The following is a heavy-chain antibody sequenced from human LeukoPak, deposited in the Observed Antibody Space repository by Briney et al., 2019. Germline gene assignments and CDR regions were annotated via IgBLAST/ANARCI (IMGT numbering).Heavy chain of an antibody. Sequence: GGSLRLSCAASGFSFSSFAMTWVRQAPGEGLEWLSTISGRDDTTDYADSVKGRFTISRDNSKNTLYLQMDSLRAEDTAVYYCAKEVLLSYDDYTYLEYWGQGTLVTVSS. CDR3: AKEVLLSYDDYTYLEY. CDR2: ISGRDDTT. D-gene: IGHD4-17*01. V-gene: IGHV3-23*01. J-gene: IGHJ4*02. CDR1: GFSFSSFA.